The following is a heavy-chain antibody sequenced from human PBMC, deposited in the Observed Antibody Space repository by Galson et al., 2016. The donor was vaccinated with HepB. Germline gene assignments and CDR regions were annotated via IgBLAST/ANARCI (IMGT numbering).Heavy chain of an antibody. D-gene: IGHD3-22*01. CDR1: GFTFSQYY. CDR3: ARGPFYYDSSGYYSLYYYGMDV. J-gene: IGHJ6*02. V-gene: IGHV3-11*04. Sequence: SLRLSCAASGFTFSQYYIIWIRQAPGKGLEWLSYINNSGNSIYYADSVKGRFTISRDNAKNSVYLQMSSLRAADTAVYYCARGPFYYDSSGYYSLYYYGMDVWGQGTTVTVSS. CDR2: INNSGNSI.